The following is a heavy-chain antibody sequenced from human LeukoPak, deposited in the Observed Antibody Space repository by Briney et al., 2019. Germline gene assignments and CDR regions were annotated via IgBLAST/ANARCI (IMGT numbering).Heavy chain of an antibody. CDR1: GYTFTSYS. J-gene: IGHJ4*02. D-gene: IGHD6-19*01. Sequence: ASVKVSCKASGYTFTSYSISWVRQAPGQGLEWMGWISAYNGNTNYAQKLQGRVTMTTDTSTSTAYMELRSLRSDDTAVYYCARVRPGLVMVLCFDYWGQGTLVTVSS. CDR2: ISAYNGNT. CDR3: ARVRPGLVMVLCFDY. V-gene: IGHV1-18*01.